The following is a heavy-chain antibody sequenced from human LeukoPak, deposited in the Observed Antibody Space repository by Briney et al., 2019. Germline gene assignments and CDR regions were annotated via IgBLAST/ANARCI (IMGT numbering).Heavy chain of an antibody. CDR3: AKIRRDSSGGYGTYFDY. D-gene: IGHD6-19*01. CDR1: GITFSSYA. CDR2: ISGSGGST. V-gene: IGHV3-23*01. J-gene: IGHJ4*02. Sequence: PGGSLRLSCAASGITFSSYAMSWVRQTPGKGLEWVSSISGSGGSTYYADSVKGRFTISRDNSKNTLYLQMNNLRAGDTALYYCAKIRRDSSGGYGTYFDYWGQGTLVTVSS.